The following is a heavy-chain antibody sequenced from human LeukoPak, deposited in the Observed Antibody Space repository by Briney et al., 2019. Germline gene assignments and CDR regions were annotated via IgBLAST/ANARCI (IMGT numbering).Heavy chain of an antibody. CDR2: ISSSGSTI. CDR1: GFTFSTYE. D-gene: IGHD3-10*01. Sequence: GGSLRLSCAASGFTFSTYEMHWVRQAPGKGLKWVSYISSSGSTISYADSVKGRFTISRDNAKTSLYLQMNSLRAEDTAVYYCARPNPAVRPIWGQGTLVTVSS. V-gene: IGHV3-48*03. CDR3: ARPNPAVRPI. J-gene: IGHJ4*02.